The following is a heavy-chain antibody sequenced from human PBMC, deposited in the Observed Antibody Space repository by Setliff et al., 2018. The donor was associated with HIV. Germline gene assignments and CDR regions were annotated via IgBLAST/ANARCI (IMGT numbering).Heavy chain of an antibody. CDR1: GYSISSGYY. CDR2: IYHNGTT. Sequence: SETLSLTCGVSGYSISSGYYWGWIRQPPGKGLEWIGSIYHNGTTYYNPSLKSRVTISVDTSQNQFSLKLSSVTAADTAIYYCARRIYGNNPYFDYWSQGTLVTSPQ. J-gene: IGHJ4*02. CDR3: ARRIYGNNPYFDY. V-gene: IGHV4-38-2*01. D-gene: IGHD4-17*01.